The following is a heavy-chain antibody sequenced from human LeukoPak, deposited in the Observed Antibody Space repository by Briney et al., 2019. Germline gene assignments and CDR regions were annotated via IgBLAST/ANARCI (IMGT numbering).Heavy chain of an antibody. J-gene: IGHJ5*02. V-gene: IGHV3-49*04. CDR3: TRSIAAAGKGNWFDP. D-gene: IGHD6-13*01. CDR2: IRSKAYGGTT. CDR1: GFTFSNYA. Sequence: GGSLRLSCAASGFTFSNYAMSWVRQAPGKGLEWVGFIRSKAYGGTTEYAASVKGRFTISRDDSKSIAYLQMNSLKTEDTAVYYCTRSIAAAGKGNWFDPWGQGTLVTVSS.